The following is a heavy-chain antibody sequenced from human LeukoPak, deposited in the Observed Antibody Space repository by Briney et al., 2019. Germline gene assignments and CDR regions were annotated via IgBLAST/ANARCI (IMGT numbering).Heavy chain of an antibody. D-gene: IGHD6-6*01. J-gene: IGHJ4*02. CDR3: ARGGYSSSVFDY. CDR1: GGTFSSYA. CDR2: IIPIFGTA. Sequence: GASVKVSCKASGGTFSSYAISWVRQAHGQGREWMGGIIPIFGTANYAQKFQGRVTITADESTSTAYMELSSLRSEDTAVYYCARGGYSSSVFDYWGQGTLVTVSS. V-gene: IGHV1-69*13.